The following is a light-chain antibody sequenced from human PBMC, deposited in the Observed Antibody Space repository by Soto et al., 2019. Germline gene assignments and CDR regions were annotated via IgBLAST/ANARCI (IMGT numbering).Light chain of an antibody. Sequence: QSAQTQPASVSGSPGQSITISCTGTSSDVGGYNYVSWYQQHPGKAPKLMIYEVSNRPSGVSNRFSGSKSGNTASLTISGLQAEDEADYYCSSYTRSTTLVFGTGTKLTVL. V-gene: IGLV2-14*01. CDR2: EVS. J-gene: IGLJ1*01. CDR3: SSYTRSTTLV. CDR1: SSDVGGYNY.